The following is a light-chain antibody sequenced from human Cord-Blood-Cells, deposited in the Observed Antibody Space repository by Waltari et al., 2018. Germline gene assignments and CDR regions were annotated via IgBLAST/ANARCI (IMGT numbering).Light chain of an antibody. V-gene: IGKV3-11*01. CDR3: QQRSNLIT. Sequence: EIVLTQSPPTLSLSPGERPTLSCRASQSVSSYLAWYQQKPGQAPRLLIYDASNRATGIPARFSGSGSGTDFTLTISSLEPEDFAVYYCQQRSNLITFGQGTRLEIK. J-gene: IGKJ5*01. CDR2: DAS. CDR1: QSVSSY.